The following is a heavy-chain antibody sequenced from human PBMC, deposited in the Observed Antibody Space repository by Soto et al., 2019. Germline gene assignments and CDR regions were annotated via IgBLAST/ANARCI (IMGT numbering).Heavy chain of an antibody. V-gene: IGHV3-11*05. CDR2: ITSSGSYT. D-gene: IGHD1-7*01. CDR3: ARDGPLRGGTLYYYYYGMDV. CDR1: GGSISNFY. Sequence: LSLTCTVSGGSISNFYWSWIRQAPGKGLEWVSYITSSGSYTKYADSVQGRFTISRDNAKNSLYLQMNSLRAEDTAVYYCARDGPLRGGTLYYYYYGMDVWGQGTTVTVSS. J-gene: IGHJ6*02.